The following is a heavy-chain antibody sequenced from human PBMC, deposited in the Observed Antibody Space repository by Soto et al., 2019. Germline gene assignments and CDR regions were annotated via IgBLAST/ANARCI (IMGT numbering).Heavy chain of an antibody. CDR2: IRQDGSET. CDR1: GFAFNNYW. CDR3: AAIERWSDFNY. V-gene: IGHV3-7*01. D-gene: IGHD3-3*01. Sequence: VHLVGSGGGLVQPGGSLRLSCVASGFAFNNYWMNWVRQAPGKGLEWVANIRQDGSETHYVDSVKGRFTISRDNAKKSLHLQMNSLRAEDTAVYFCAAIERWSDFNYWGQGTPVAVSS. J-gene: IGHJ4*02.